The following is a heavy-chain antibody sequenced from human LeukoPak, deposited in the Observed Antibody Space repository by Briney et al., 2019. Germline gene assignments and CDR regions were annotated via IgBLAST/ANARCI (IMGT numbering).Heavy chain of an antibody. CDR1: GGTFSSYA. CDR2: IIPIFGTA. CDR3: ATSIAALYYYYMDV. D-gene: IGHD6-6*01. Sequence: SVKVSCKASGGTFSSYAISWVRQAPGQGLEWMGGIIPIFGTANYAQKFQGRVTITTDESTSTAYMELSSLRSEDTAVYYCATSIAALYYYYMDVWGKGTTVTVSS. J-gene: IGHJ6*03. V-gene: IGHV1-69*05.